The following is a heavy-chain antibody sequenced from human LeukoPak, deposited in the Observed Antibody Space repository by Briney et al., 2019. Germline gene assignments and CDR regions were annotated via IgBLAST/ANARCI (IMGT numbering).Heavy chain of an antibody. CDR1: DDSISSNDYY. Sequence: PSEPLSLTCTVSDDSISSNDYYWGWIRQPPGKGLEWIGSISYSGSTYYKPSLKSRVTISVDTSKNQFSLKLSSVTAADTAVYYCARRCAGGDCYGAFDYWGQGTLVTVSP. J-gene: IGHJ4*02. V-gene: IGHV4-39*01. CDR3: ARRCAGGDCYGAFDY. CDR2: ISYSGST. D-gene: IGHD2-21*01.